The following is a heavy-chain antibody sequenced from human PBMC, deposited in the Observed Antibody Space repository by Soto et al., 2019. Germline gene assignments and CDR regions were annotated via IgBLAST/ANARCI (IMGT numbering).Heavy chain of an antibody. CDR1: GFTFSSYA. Sequence: VVSQRLSWTASGFTFSSYAMHWIRQAPGKGLEWVAVISYDGSNKYYADSVKGRVTISRDNSKNTLYLQMNSLRAEDTAVYYCARDGAFEVGATIRAQDYGGKGTLVTVS. J-gene: IGHJ4*02. V-gene: IGHV3-30-3*01. D-gene: IGHD1-26*01. CDR2: ISYDGSNK. CDR3: ARDGAFEVGATIRAQDY.